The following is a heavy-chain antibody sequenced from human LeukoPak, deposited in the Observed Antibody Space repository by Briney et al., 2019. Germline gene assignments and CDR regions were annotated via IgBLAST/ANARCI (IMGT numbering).Heavy chain of an antibody. J-gene: IGHJ4*02. CDR1: GGSISSYY. V-gene: IGHV4-59*08. CDR2: IYYSGST. CDR3: ARLYSSGWFSYYFDY. D-gene: IGHD6-19*01. Sequence: PSETLSLTCTVSGGSISSYYWSWIRQPPGKGLEWIGYIYYSGSTNYNPSLKSRVTISVDTSKNQFSLKLSSVTAADTAVYYCARLYSSGWFSYYFDYWGQGTLVTVSS.